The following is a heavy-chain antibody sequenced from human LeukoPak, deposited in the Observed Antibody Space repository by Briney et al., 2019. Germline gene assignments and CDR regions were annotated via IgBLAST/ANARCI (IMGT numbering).Heavy chain of an antibody. Sequence: PGGSLRLSCAASRFTVSSNYMTWVRQAPGKGLEWVSVIYSGGRTYYTDSVKGRFTISRDISKNTLYLQMNSLRAEDTAVYYCASGGPSWDIVLMVYAIDDYWGQGTLVTVSS. V-gene: IGHV3-66*01. D-gene: IGHD2-8*01. CDR3: ASGGPSWDIVLMVYAIDDY. J-gene: IGHJ4*02. CDR2: IYSGGRT. CDR1: RFTVSSNY.